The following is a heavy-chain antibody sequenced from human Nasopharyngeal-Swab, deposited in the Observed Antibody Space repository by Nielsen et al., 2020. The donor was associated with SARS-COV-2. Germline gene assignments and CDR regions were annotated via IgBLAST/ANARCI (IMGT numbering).Heavy chain of an antibody. Sequence: LKISCAASGFTFSSYWMHWVRQAPGKGLVWVSRINSDGSNTNYADSVKGRFTISRDNAKSTLYLQMNSLRAEDTAVYYCAKVGNDYGDYWFDPWGQGTLVTVSS. J-gene: IGHJ5*02. CDR3: AKVGNDYGDYWFDP. V-gene: IGHV3-74*01. CDR1: GFTFSSYW. D-gene: IGHD4-17*01. CDR2: INSDGSNT.